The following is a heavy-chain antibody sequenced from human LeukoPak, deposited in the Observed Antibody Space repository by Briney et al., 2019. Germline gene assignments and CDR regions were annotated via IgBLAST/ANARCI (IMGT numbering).Heavy chain of an antibody. V-gene: IGHV3-21*04. J-gene: IGHJ4*02. CDR1: GLTFSSYN. D-gene: IGHD3-10*01. Sequence: GGSLRLSCAASGLTFSSYNMNWVRQAPGKGLEWVSFISSSSNYIYYADSVKGRFTISRDNAKNSLFLQMSSLRAEDTAVYYCTRFGDYGEYWGQGTLVTVSS. CDR2: ISSSSNYI. CDR3: TRFGDYGEY.